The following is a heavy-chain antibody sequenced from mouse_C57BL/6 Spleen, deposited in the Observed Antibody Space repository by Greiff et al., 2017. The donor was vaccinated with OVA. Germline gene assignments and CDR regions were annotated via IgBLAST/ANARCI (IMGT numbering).Heavy chain of an antibody. CDR3: AREGDYGSSPWFAY. D-gene: IGHD1-1*01. V-gene: IGHV3-6*01. CDR2: ISYDGSN. J-gene: IGHJ3*01. Sequence: EVQLVESGPGLVKPSQSLSLTCSVTGYSITSGYYWNWIRQFPGNKLEWMGYISYDGSNNYNPSLKNRISITRDTSKNQFFLKLNSVTTEDTATYYCAREGDYGSSPWFAYWGQGTLVTVSA. CDR1: GYSITSGYY.